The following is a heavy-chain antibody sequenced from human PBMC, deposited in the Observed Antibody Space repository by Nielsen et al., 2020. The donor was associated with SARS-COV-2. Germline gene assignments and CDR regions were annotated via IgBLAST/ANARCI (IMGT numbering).Heavy chain of an antibody. CDR1: GFTFSSYC. J-gene: IGHJ4*02. CDR2: ISYDGSNK. Sequence: SLKISCAASGFTFSSYCMHLVLQAPGKGLEWVAVISYDGSNKYYADAVKGRFTISRDNSNNPLYLQMNSLRAEDTAVYYCAKDIPTEVYGSGAPAYWGQGTLVTVSS. V-gene: IGHV3-30*18. D-gene: IGHD3-10*01. CDR3: AKDIPTEVYGSGAPAY.